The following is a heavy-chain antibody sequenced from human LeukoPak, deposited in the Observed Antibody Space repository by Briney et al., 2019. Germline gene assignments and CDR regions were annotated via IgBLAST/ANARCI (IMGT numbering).Heavy chain of an antibody. J-gene: IGHJ4*02. CDR3: ARVGCSGGSCLGRGVDY. CDR2: INPNSGGT. CDR1: GGTFSSYA. D-gene: IGHD2-15*01. Sequence: ASVKVSCKASGGTFSSYAISWVRQAPGQGLEWMGWINPNSGGTNYAQKFQGRVTMTRDTSISTAYMELSRLRSDDTAVYYCARVGCSGGSCLGRGVDYWGQGTLVTVSS. V-gene: IGHV1-2*02.